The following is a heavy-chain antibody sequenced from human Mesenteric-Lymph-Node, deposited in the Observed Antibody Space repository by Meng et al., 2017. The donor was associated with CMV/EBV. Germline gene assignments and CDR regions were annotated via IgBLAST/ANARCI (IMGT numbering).Heavy chain of an antibody. J-gene: IGHJ6*02. CDR2: IIPILGIA. D-gene: IGHD2-2*01. CDR3: ARDFRKDCSSTSYYGLDYYYGMDV. CDR1: GYTFTSYG. Sequence: SVKVSCKASGYTFTSYGISWVRQAPGQGLEWMGGIIPILGIANYAQKFQGRVTITADKSTSTAYMELSSLRSEDTAVYYCARDFRKDCSSTSYYGLDYYYGMDVWGQGTTVTVSS. V-gene: IGHV1-69*10.